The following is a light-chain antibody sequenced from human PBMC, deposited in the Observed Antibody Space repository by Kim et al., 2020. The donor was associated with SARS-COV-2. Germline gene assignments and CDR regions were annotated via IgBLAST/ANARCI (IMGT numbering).Light chain of an antibody. CDR2: RND. Sequence: RPTATLTCTGNSNNVANQGAAWLQQHQGHPPKLLFYRNDNRPSGISERFSASRSGNTASLTITGLQPEDEADYYCSAWDISLGAWVFGGGTQLTVL. V-gene: IGLV10-54*04. CDR1: SNNVANQG. CDR3: SAWDISLGAWV. J-gene: IGLJ2*01.